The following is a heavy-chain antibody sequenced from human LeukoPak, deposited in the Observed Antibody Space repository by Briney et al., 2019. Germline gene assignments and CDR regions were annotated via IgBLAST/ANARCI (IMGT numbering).Heavy chain of an antibody. CDR2: INHSGST. D-gene: IGHD2-2*01. Sequence: SETLSLTCAVYGGSFSGYYWSWIRQPPGKGLEWIGEINHSGSTNYNPSLKSRVTISVDTSKNQFSLKLGSVTAADTAVYYCARGSYCSSTSCPTTTPFDYWGQGTLVTVSS. CDR3: ARGSYCSSTSCPTTTPFDY. V-gene: IGHV4-34*01. J-gene: IGHJ4*02. CDR1: GGSFSGYY.